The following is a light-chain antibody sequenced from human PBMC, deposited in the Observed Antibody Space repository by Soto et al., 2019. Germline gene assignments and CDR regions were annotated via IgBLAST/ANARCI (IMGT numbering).Light chain of an antibody. CDR1: QSVATN. V-gene: IGKV3-15*01. Sequence: EIVMTQSPATLSVSPGDRVTLSCRASQSVATNLAWYQQNPGQAPRLLIYGASTRAPRIPARVSGGGSETDFTLTISSLQSEDFAVYYCQQYNNWPPSTFGQGTRLEIK. CDR3: QQYNNWPPST. J-gene: IGKJ5*01. CDR2: GAS.